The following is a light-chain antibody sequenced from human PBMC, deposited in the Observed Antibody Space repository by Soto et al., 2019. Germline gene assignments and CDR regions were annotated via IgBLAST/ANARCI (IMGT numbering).Light chain of an antibody. V-gene: IGLV2-23*01. CDR2: DDT. J-gene: IGLJ1*01. CDR3: CLYVGGRTYV. CDR1: VGL. Sequence: QSALTQPASVSGSPGQSITISCTGTVGLVSGYQQHPCKVPKLSIYDDTKRPSGVSSRFAGSKSCNTASLTISALQTEDEDAYYCCLYVGGRTYVFGTGTKVTVL.